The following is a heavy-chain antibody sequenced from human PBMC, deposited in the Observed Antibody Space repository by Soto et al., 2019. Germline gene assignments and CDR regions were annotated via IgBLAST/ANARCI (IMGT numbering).Heavy chain of an antibody. CDR3: AREIYGSDTGPNFHYYFDS. CDR1: GNSFAWFW. J-gene: IGHJ4*02. V-gene: IGHV5-10-1*01. D-gene: IGHD5-18*01. Sequence: GGSLKIFCRGPGNSFAWFWNTRVPQEPGKGPEWVGRIVPSDSQSYYCPPFRGHVTILLSKSITTVFLQWSSLRASDTAMYYYAREIYGSDTGPNFHYYFDSWGQGTPVTVSS. CDR2: IVPSDSQS.